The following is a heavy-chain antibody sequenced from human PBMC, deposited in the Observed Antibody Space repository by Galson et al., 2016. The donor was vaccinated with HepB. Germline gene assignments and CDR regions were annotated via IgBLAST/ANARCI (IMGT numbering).Heavy chain of an antibody. CDR2: ISSSSTYI. CDR1: GFSFNIYS. Sequence: SLRLSCAASGFSFNIYSMHWVRQAPGKGLEWVSSISSSSTYIYYADSVKGRFTISRDNSKNTLYLQMNSLRAEDTAVYYCAKTPVAATPYYFDYWGQGTLVTVSS. J-gene: IGHJ4*02. V-gene: IGHV3-21*04. D-gene: IGHD2-15*01. CDR3: AKTPVAATPYYFDY.